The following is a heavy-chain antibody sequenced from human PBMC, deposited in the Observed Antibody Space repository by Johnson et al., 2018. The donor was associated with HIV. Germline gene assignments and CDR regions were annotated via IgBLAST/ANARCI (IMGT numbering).Heavy chain of an antibody. CDR3: AGGSYNDAFDI. J-gene: IGHJ3*02. CDR1: GFTFSSSD. Sequence: QVQLVESGGGVVQPGTSLRLSCAASGFTFSSSDMHWVRQAPGKGLEWVAVIWYDGSNKYYADSVKGRFTISRDNSKNTLYLQMNSLRAEDTAVYYCAGGSYNDAFDIWGQGTMVTVSS. V-gene: IGHV3-33*01. D-gene: IGHD1-26*01. CDR2: IWYDGSNK.